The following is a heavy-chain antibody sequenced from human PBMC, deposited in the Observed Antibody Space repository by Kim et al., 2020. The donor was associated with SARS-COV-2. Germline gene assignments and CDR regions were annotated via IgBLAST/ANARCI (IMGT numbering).Heavy chain of an antibody. D-gene: IGHD3-9*01. V-gene: IGHV3-64D*06. CDR3: VRGHYYDILTMAGAFDI. Sequence: VKGRFTISRDNSKNTLYLQMSSLRAEDTAVYYCVRGHYYDILTMAGAFDIWGQGTMVTVSS. J-gene: IGHJ3*02.